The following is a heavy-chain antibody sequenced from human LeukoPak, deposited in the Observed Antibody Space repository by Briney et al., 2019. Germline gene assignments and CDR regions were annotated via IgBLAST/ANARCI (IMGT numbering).Heavy chain of an antibody. V-gene: IGHV3-43*01. CDR1: GFTFDDYT. Sequence: GGSLRLSCAASGFTFDDYTMHWVRQAPAKGLEWVSLISWDGGSTYYADSVKGRFTISRDNSKNSLYLQMNSLRTEDTALYYCAKGAEIIAVAGYYFDYWGQGTLVTVSS. CDR2: ISWDGGST. D-gene: IGHD6-19*01. J-gene: IGHJ4*02. CDR3: AKGAEIIAVAGYYFDY.